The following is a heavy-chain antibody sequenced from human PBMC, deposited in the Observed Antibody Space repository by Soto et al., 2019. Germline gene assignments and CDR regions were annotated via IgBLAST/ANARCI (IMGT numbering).Heavy chain of an antibody. CDR2: MYWADDA. Sequence: QITLKESGPMVVKPTQPLTLTCTVSGFSLSTSRVGVGWIRQFPGKALEGLALMYWADDARYSPPLTSRLTITKDNYTNQVVLTFTNIDPVDTGTHYSVHMLMVPAVRAFDFWCPGTLVTVAS. CDR3: VHMLMVPAVRAFDF. D-gene: IGHD2-21*02. V-gene: IGHV2-5*02. J-gene: IGHJ4*02. CDR1: GFSLSTSRVG.